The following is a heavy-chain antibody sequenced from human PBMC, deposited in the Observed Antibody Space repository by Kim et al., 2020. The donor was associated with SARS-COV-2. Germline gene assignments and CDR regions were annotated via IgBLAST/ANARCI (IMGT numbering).Heavy chain of an antibody. J-gene: IGHJ4*02. V-gene: IGHV4-39*01. CDR1: GGSISSSSYY. CDR2: IYYSGST. D-gene: IGHD6-25*01. CDR3: ARRPLSRGYAWDY. Sequence: SETLSLTRTVSGGSISSSSYYWGWIRQPPGKGLEWIGSIYYSGSTYYNPSLKSRVTISVDTSKNQFSLKLSSVTAADTAVYYCARRPLSRGYAWDYWGQG.